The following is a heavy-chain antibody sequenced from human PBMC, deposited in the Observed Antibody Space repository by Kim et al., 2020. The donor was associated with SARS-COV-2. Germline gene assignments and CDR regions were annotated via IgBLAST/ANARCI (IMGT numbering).Heavy chain of an antibody. D-gene: IGHD7-27*01. J-gene: IGHJ4*02. V-gene: IGHV3-9*01. CDR1: GFRFGDYG. Sequence: GGSLRLSCAASGFRFGDYGMHWVRQAPGKGLEWVSGISWDSSLKGYVDSVKGRFTISRDNARNSLDLQMNSLRPEDTALYYCARKPTWEIDFWGQGILVT. CDR3: ARKPTWEIDF. CDR2: ISWDSSLK.